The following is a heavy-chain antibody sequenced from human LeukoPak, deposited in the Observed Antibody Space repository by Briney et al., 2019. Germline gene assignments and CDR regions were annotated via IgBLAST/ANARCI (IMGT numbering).Heavy chain of an antibody. CDR2: LYSRGNI. Sequence: SETLSLTCTVSGASITSGSYYWGWIRQPPEKALEWIGTLYSRGNIFYNPSLQSRVTISGDTSKNQFSPKLSSVTAADTARYYCARHRGGYDDRFDYWGQGTLATVSS. D-gene: IGHD5-12*01. J-gene: IGHJ4*02. CDR1: GASITSGSYY. V-gene: IGHV4-39*01. CDR3: ARHRGGYDDRFDY.